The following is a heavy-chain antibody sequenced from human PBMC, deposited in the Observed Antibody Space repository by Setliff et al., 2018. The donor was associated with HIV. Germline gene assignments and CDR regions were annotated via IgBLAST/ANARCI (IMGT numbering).Heavy chain of an antibody. Sequence: ASVKVSCKASGYTFTGYYMHWVRQAPGQGLAWRGWINPNSGGTNYAQKFQGRVTMTRDTSISTAYMELSRLRPNDTAVYYWARGLWFGELEGYNWFDPWGQGTLVTVSS. CDR3: ARGLWFGELEGYNWFDP. V-gene: IGHV1-2*02. CDR2: INPNSGGT. D-gene: IGHD3-10*01. J-gene: IGHJ5*02. CDR1: GYTFTGYY.